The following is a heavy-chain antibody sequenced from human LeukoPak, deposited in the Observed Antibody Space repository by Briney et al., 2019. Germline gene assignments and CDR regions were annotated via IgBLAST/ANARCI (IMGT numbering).Heavy chain of an antibody. Sequence: SETLSLTCTVSGYSISSGYYWGWIRQPPGKGLEWIGSIYHSGSTYYNPSLKSRVTISVDTSKNQSSLKLSSVTAADTAVYYCARGSYYDSSGYYSIGVVDYWGQGTLVTVSS. CDR3: ARGSYYDSSGYYSIGVVDY. CDR2: IYHSGST. CDR1: GYSISSGYY. D-gene: IGHD3-22*01. V-gene: IGHV4-38-2*02. J-gene: IGHJ4*02.